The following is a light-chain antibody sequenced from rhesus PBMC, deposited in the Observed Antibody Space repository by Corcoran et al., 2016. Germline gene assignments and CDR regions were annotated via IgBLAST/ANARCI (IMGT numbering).Light chain of an antibody. V-gene: IGKV1-25*01. J-gene: IGKJ4*01. CDR1: QGISSY. CDR2: KAS. CDR3: QQHNSYPLT. Sequence: DIQMTQSPSSLSASVGDTVTITCRASQGISSYLAWYQQKPGKAPKLLIYKASTLQSGVPSRFSGSGYGTDFTLTISSLQPEDFATYYCQQHNSYPLTFGGGTKVEIK.